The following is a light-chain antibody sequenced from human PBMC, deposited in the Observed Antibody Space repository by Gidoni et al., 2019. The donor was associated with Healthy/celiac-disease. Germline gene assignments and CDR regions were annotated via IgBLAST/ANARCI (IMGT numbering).Light chain of an antibody. CDR1: SSDVGGYNY. J-gene: IGLJ2*01. CDR2: DVS. CDR3: SSYTSSSTVV. Sequence: QSALTQPASVSGPPGPSITIPCTGTSSDVGGYNYVSWYQQHPGKAPKLMIYDVSNRPSGVSNRFSGSKSGNTASLTISGLQAEDEADYYCSSYTSSSTVVFGGGTKLTVL. V-gene: IGLV2-14*01.